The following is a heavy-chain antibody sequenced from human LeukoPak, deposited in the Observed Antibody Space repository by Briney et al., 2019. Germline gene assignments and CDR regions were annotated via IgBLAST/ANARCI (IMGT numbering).Heavy chain of an antibody. CDR1: GFTFSSYW. D-gene: IGHD3-9*01. CDR3: ARGITYYDILDYGMDV. Sequence: PGGSLRLSCAASGFTFSSYWMHWVRQAPGKGLVWVSRINSDGSSTSYADSVKGRFTISRDNAKNTLYLQMNSLRAEDTAVYYCARGITYYDILDYGMDVWGQGPRSPSP. CDR2: INSDGSST. J-gene: IGHJ6*02. V-gene: IGHV3-74*01.